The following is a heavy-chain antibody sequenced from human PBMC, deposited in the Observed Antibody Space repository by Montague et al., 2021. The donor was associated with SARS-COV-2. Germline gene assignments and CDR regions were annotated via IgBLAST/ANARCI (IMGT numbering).Heavy chain of an antibody. D-gene: IGHD3-3*01. CDR1: GGSFSGYY. Sequence: SETLSLTCAVYGGSFSGYYWSWIRQPPGKGLEWIGEINDSGSTYXNPSLKSRVTISVDTSKNQFSLKLSSVTAADTAVYYCARGRAVRSITIFGVVNPAIRYYYMDVWGKGTTVTVSS. CDR3: ARGRAVRSITIFGVVNPAIRYYYMDV. J-gene: IGHJ6*03. CDR2: INDSGST. V-gene: IGHV4-34*01.